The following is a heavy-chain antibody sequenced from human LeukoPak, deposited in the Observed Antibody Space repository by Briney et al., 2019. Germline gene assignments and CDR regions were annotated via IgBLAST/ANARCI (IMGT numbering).Heavy chain of an antibody. J-gene: IGHJ6*03. D-gene: IGHD6-6*01. CDR2: VYYSGPA. CDR3: ARGRAARHYYYYYYMDV. Sequence: PSETLSLTCTVSGGSVSSRTYYWGWIRQPPGKGLEWIGTVYYSGPAYYNPSLKSRVSISVDTSKNQFSLELSSVTAADTAVYFCARGRAARHYYYYYYMDVWGKGTTVTVSS. V-gene: IGHV4-39*01. CDR1: GGSVSSRTYY.